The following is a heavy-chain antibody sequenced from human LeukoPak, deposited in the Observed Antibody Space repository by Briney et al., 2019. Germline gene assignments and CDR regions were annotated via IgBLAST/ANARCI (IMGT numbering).Heavy chain of an antibody. CDR3: AKVIVAGGGGDAFDI. CDR1: GFAFSDYC. J-gene: IGHJ3*02. D-gene: IGHD5-12*01. Sequence: GGSLRLSCAASGFAFSDYCMSWVRQAPGKGLEWVSAISGSGGSTYYADSVKGRFTISRDNSKNTLYLQMNSLRAEDTAVYYCAKVIVAGGGGDAFDIWGQGTMVTVSS. V-gene: IGHV3-23*01. CDR2: ISGSGGST.